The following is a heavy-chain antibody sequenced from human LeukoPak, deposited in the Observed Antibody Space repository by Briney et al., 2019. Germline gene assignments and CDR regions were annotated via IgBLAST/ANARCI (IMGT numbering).Heavy chain of an antibody. J-gene: IGHJ4*02. CDR2: IKQDESDK. D-gene: IGHD3-10*01. V-gene: IGHV3-7*01. CDR3: ARDYSASGGFDY. Sequence: GGSLRLSCAASGFTFTSYSINWVRQAPGQGLEWVGNIKQDESDKNYVDSVRGRVTITRDNAKNSLYLQMKSLRAEDTAVYYCARDYSASGGFDYWGQGTLVTVSS. CDR1: GFTFTSYS.